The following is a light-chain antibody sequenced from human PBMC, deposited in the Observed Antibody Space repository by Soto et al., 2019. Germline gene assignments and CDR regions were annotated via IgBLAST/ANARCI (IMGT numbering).Light chain of an antibody. CDR1: SSDVGGYNR. J-gene: IGLJ1*01. CDR3: TSYATGSAYV. V-gene: IGLV2-18*02. CDR2: DVS. Sequence: QSVLTQPPSVSGSPGHSGTISCTGTSSDVGGYNRVSWYQQPPGKAPKLLIYDVSNRPSGGSTRFSGSKSGNTASLTISGLQAEDEADYYCTSYATGSAYVFGPGTKVTVL.